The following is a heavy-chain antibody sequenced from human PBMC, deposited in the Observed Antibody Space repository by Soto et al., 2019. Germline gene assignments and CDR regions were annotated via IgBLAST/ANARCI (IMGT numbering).Heavy chain of an antibody. CDR3: ARAGVAGNWGYFDY. CDR2: IYYSGST. J-gene: IGHJ4*02. Sequence: LRLSCTVSGGSISSGGYYWSWIRQHPGKGLEWIGYIYYSGSTYYNPSLKSRVTISVDTSKNQFSLKLSSVTAADTAVYYCARAGVAGNWGYFDYWGQGTLVTVSS. V-gene: IGHV4-31*03. CDR1: GGSISSGGYY. D-gene: IGHD6-19*01.